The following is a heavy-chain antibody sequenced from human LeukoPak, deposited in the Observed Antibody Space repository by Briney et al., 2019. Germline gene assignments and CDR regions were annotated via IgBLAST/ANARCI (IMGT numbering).Heavy chain of an antibody. Sequence: PGGSLRLSCAASGCTFSSYSMNWVRQAPGKGLEWVSSISSSSSYIYYADSVKGRFTISRDNAKNSLYLQMNSLRAEDTAVYYCARVNWDAFDIWGQGTMVTVSS. CDR1: GCTFSSYS. CDR2: ISSSSSYI. CDR3: ARVNWDAFDI. V-gene: IGHV3-21*01. D-gene: IGHD1-1*01. J-gene: IGHJ3*02.